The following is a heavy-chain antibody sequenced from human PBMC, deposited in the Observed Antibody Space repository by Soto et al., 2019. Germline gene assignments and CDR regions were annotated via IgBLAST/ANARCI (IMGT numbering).Heavy chain of an antibody. CDR2: INAGNGDT. V-gene: IGHV1-3*01. D-gene: IGHD1-1*01. Sequence: ASVKVSCTASGSTFTSYPMHWVRRAPGQGLEWMGWINAGNGDTKYSQKLQGRVTMTTDTSTSTAYMELRSLRSDDTAVYYCAILSSKTGTTPWGQGTLVTVS. CDR3: AILSSKTGTTP. CDR1: GSTFTSYP. J-gene: IGHJ5*02.